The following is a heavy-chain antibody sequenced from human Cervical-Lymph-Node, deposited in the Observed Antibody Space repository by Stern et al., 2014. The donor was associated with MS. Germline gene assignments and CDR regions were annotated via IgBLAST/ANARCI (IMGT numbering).Heavy chain of an antibody. CDR1: GYTFTAFC. Sequence: QMQLVQSGTKMQKPGASVKVSCKASGYTFTAFCIHWVRQVPGPGLDWIGRLNPNSDDPSYAQILQDRVALTRDTSIGTAYLELSRLASDDTAVYYCAREATRIVVGIDYWGQGTQVTVSS. CDR3: AREATRIVVGIDY. V-gene: IGHV1-2*06. J-gene: IGHJ4*02. D-gene: IGHD3-22*01. CDR2: LNPNSDDP.